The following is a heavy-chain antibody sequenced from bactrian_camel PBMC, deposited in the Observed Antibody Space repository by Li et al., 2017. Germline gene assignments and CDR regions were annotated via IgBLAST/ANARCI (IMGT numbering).Heavy chain of an antibody. Sequence: HVQLVESGGGSVQAGGSLRLSCAVSVIERDGCIGWFRQAPGKEREGVAVRATDGSTNYADSVKGRFTISIDNTANMLYLEMNSLKPEDTAMYYCAADYRGGNCPPPYHLYPYQYEGTGPRSPSP. CDR1: VIERDGC. V-gene: IGHV3S63*01. D-gene: IGHD2*01. CDR2: RATDGST. J-gene: IGHJ4*01.